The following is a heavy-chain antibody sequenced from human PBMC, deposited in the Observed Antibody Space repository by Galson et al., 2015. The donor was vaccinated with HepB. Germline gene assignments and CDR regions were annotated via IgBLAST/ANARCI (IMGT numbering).Heavy chain of an antibody. CDR1: GGTFSSYT. D-gene: IGHD1-26*01. J-gene: IGHJ6*02. Sequence: SVKVSCKASGGTFSSYTISWVRQAPGQGLEWMGRIIPILGIANYAQKFQGRVTITADKSTSTAYMELSSLRSEDTAVYYCATGGSYSNYGMDVWGQGTTVTVSS. CDR2: IIPILGIA. CDR3: ATGGSYSNYGMDV. V-gene: IGHV1-69*02.